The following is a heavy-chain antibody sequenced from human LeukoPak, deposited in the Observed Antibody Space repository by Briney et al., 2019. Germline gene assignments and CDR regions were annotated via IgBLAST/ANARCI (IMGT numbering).Heavy chain of an antibody. Sequence: ASVKVSCKASGYTFTNYDINWVRQASGQGLEWMGWMNPNSGNTGYAQKFQGRVTMTRNTSISTAYMELSSLRSEDTAVYYCARAIGGYDFWSGYHSYGMDVWGQGTTVTVSS. CDR3: ARAIGGYDFWSGYHSYGMDV. V-gene: IGHV1-8*01. D-gene: IGHD3-3*01. CDR2: MNPNSGNT. J-gene: IGHJ6*02. CDR1: GYTFTNYD.